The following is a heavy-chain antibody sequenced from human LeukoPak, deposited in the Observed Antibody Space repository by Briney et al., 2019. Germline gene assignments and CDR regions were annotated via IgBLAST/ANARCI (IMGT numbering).Heavy chain of an antibody. Sequence: GGSLRLSCAASGFTFSSYSMNWVRRAPGKGLEWVSAISGSGGSTYYADSVKGRFTISRDNSKNTLYLQMNSLRAEDTAVYYCAKYDIVATIIDYWGQGTLVTVSS. CDR3: AKYDIVATIIDY. V-gene: IGHV3-23*01. CDR1: GFTFSSYS. CDR2: ISGSGGST. J-gene: IGHJ4*02. D-gene: IGHD5-12*01.